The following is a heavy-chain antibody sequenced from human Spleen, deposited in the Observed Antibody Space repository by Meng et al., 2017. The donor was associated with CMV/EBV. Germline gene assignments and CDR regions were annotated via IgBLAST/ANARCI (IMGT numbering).Heavy chain of an antibody. CDR3: ARDRLSPRYDYTSASSEAIHGVDV. J-gene: IGHJ6*02. CDR1: GFTFSRYW. CDR2: VSSAGSST. D-gene: IGHD3-3*01. V-gene: IGHV3-74*01. Sequence: GGSLRLSCEGSGFTFSRYWMHWVRQAPGKGLVWVSRVSSAGSSTTYSDSVEGRSTISRDNTKNTVYLQLNSLRAEDTAVYYCARDRLSPRYDYTSASSEAIHGVDVWGQGTTVTVSS.